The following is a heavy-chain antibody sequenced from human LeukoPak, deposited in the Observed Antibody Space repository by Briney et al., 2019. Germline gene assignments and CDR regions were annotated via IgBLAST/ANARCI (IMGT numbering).Heavy chain of an antibody. CDR3: ARMVRGVIANWFDS. J-gene: IGHJ5*01. D-gene: IGHD3-10*01. CDR2: ISAYNGNT. V-gene: IGHV1-18*01. CDR1: GYTFTSYG. Sequence: ASVKVSCKASGYTFTSYGISWVRQAPGQGLEWMGWISAYNGNTNYAQKLQGRVTMTTDTSTSTAYMELRSLRSDDTAVYYCARMVRGVIANWFDSWGQGTLVTVSS.